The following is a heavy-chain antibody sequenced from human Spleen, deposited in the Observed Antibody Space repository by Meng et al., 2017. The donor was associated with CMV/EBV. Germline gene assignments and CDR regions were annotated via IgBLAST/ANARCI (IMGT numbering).Heavy chain of an antibody. J-gene: IGHJ1*01. Sequence: FGDYCWGWIRPPPGNGLEWIGEIDHSGGTNYNPSLKNQVAISVDTSKNQFSMKLSSVTAADTAVYYCARGVKRGYSYSSSPYGIYFQHWGQGTLVTVSS. D-gene: IGHD5-18*01. CDR1: FGDYC. CDR2: IDHSGGT. V-gene: IGHV4-34*01. CDR3: ARGVKRGYSYSSSPYGIYFQH.